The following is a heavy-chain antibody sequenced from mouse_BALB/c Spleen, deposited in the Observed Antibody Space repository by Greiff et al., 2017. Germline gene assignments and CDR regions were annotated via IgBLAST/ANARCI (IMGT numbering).Heavy chain of an antibody. CDR2: INPDSSTI. CDR3: ARRRVYCRYDGRYFDV. CDR1: GFDFSRYW. J-gene: IGHJ1*01. V-gene: IGHV4-1*02. Sequence: EVKVVESGGGLVQPGGSLKLSCAASGFDFSRYWMSWVRQAPGKGLEWIGEINPDSSTINYTPSLKDKFIISRDNAKNTLYLQMSKVRSEDTALYYCARRRVYCRYDGRYFDVWGAGTTVTVSS. D-gene: IGHD2-14*01.